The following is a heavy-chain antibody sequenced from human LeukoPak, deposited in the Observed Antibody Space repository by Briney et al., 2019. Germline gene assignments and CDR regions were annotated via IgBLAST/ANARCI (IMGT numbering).Heavy chain of an antibody. Sequence: SLRLSCAASGFTFEDYAMHWVRQVPGKGLEWVPGISWNRGIIEYADSVKGRFTISRDNAKNSLYLQMNSLRAEDTALYYCAKDRGSGLDYWGQGTLVTVSS. CDR2: ISWNRGII. D-gene: IGHD6-19*01. CDR3: AKDRGSGLDY. CDR1: GFTFEDYA. J-gene: IGHJ4*02. V-gene: IGHV3-9*01.